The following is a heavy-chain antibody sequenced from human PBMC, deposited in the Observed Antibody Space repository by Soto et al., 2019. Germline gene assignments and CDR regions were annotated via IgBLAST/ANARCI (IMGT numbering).Heavy chain of an antibody. CDR2: INHSGST. D-gene: IGHD2-8*01. CDR3: ARTNGWYYYYDMGV. CDR1: GGSFSGYY. V-gene: IGHV4-34*01. J-gene: IGHJ6*03. Sequence: QVQLNQWGAGLLKPSETLSLTCAVYGGSFSGYYWSWIRQPPGKGLEWIGEINHSGSTNHNPSLKSRVTSSVETSKNLFSLKLNSVTAADKAVYYCARTNGWYYYYDMGVWGNGTTVTVSS.